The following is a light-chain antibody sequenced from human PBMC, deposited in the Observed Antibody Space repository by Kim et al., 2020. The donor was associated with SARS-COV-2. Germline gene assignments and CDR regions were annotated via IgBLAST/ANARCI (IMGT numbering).Light chain of an antibody. CDR1: SSNIEKNT. CDR3: AAWDDSLRGRV. V-gene: IGLV1-44*01. Sequence: QPVLTQPPSASGTPGQRVIISCSGSSSNIEKNTVNWYQQLPGTAPKLLFYSYNQRPSGVPDRFSASRSGTSATLAISGLQSEDEGIYYCAAWDDSLRGRVFGGGTQLTVL. CDR2: SYN. J-gene: IGLJ3*02.